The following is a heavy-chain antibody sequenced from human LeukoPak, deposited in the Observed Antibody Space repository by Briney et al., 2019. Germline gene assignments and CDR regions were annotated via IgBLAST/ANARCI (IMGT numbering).Heavy chain of an antibody. CDR3: ARGLPAAIGTPRYNWFDP. V-gene: IGHV1-46*03. D-gene: IGHD2-2*01. Sequence: GASVKVSCKASGYTLTSYYMHWVRQATGQGLEWMGIINPSGGSTSYAQKFQGRVTMTRDTSTSTVYMELSSLRSEDTAVYYCARGLPAAIGTPRYNWFDPWGQGTLVTVSS. CDR2: INPSGGST. CDR1: GYTLTSYY. J-gene: IGHJ5*02.